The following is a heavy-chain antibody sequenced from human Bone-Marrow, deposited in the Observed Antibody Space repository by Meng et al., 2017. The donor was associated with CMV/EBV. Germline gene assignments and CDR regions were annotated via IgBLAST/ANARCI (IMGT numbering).Heavy chain of an antibody. Sequence: CAASGFTFSSYMMNWVRQAPGKGLEWVSSVSRSSDYIYYADSVKGRFTISRDNAKNSLFLQMNSLRVEDTAVYYCARVMTTIADLDYWGQGTLVTVSS. CDR1: GFTFSSYM. CDR2: VSRSSDYI. J-gene: IGHJ4*02. CDR3: ARVMTTIADLDY. V-gene: IGHV3-21*01. D-gene: IGHD6-13*01.